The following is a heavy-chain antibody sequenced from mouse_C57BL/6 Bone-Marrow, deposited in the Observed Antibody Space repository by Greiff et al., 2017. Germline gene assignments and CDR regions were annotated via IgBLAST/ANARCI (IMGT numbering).Heavy chain of an antibody. V-gene: IGHV1-18*01. Sequence: VQLQQSGPELVKPGASVKIPCKASGYTFTDYNMDWVKQSHGKSLEWIGDINPNNGGTIYNQKFKGKATLTVDKSSSTAYMELRSLTSEDTAVYYCARDSDYDSFAYWGQGTLVTVSA. J-gene: IGHJ3*01. CDR1: GYTFTDYN. CDR3: ARDSDYDSFAY. CDR2: INPNNGGT. D-gene: IGHD2-4*01.